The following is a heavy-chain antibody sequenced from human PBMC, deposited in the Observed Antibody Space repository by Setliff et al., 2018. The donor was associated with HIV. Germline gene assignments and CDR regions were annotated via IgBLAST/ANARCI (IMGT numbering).Heavy chain of an antibody. Sequence: SETLSLTCIVSRGSISSNSHYWGWVRQSPGRRLEWIGSIYYSGRTYYNPSLKSRVTMSVDTSTNPFSLDLTSVTATDTAVYFGAGEIAPAARLPNVGGPPPPGYYHYMDVWGKGTSVTVSS. CDR1: RGSISSNSHY. CDR3: AGEIAPAARLPNVGGPPPPGYYHYMDV. J-gene: IGHJ6*03. V-gene: IGHV4-39*07. D-gene: IGHD2-8*01. CDR2: IYYSGRT.